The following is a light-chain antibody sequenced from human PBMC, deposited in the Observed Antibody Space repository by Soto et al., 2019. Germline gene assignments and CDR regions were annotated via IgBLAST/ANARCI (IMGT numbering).Light chain of an antibody. CDR3: QQYKDWART. CDR1: QSVGIR. CDR2: GAS. V-gene: IGKV3-15*01. J-gene: IGKJ5*01. Sequence: EIVMTQSPATLSVSPGERATLSCRASQSVGIRLAWYQQKPGQAPRLPISGASTRATGIQARVSGSESGTECTRTISSLQSEEWAVYYCQQYKDWARTFGQGTRREIK.